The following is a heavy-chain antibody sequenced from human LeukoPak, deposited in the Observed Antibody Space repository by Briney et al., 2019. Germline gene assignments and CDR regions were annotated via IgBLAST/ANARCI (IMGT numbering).Heavy chain of an antibody. V-gene: IGHV3-7*01. Sequence: GESLRLSCAASGFTFSNYWMSWVRQAPGKGLEWVANIKQDGSEKYYVDSVKGRFTISRDNAKNSLYLQMNSLRAEDTAVYYCAGPKGGNAAIDIWGQGTMVTVSS. CDR1: GFTFSNYW. CDR3: AGPKGGNAAIDI. CDR2: IKQDGSEK. J-gene: IGHJ3*02. D-gene: IGHD4-23*01.